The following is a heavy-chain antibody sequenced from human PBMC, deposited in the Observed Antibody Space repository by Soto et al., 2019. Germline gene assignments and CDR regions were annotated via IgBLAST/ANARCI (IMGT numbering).Heavy chain of an antibody. CDR3: ARDYYNYDDSSGYCRSPSF. CDR2: ISSSSSYT. J-gene: IGHJ1*01. V-gene: IGHV3-11*06. D-gene: IGHD3-22*01. CDR1: GFTFSDYY. Sequence: GGSLRLSCAASGFTFSDYYMSWIRQAPGKGLEWVSYISSSSSYTNYADSVKGRFTISRDNAKNSLYLQMNSLRAEDTAVYYCARDYYNYDDSSGYCRSPSFRGKRSLVTVAS.